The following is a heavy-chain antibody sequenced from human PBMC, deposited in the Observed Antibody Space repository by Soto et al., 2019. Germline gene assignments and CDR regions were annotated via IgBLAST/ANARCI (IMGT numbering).Heavy chain of an antibody. CDR3: VMVDNYVTPTPQDV. Sequence: QVQLVQSGDEVKKPGASVKVSCKASGYIFVNYGIAWVRQAPGQGLEWMGWISPYTGNTHSATKVKGGLTMATDTSTSTAYMDLGSLTSDDTAVYYCVMVDNYVTPTPQDVWGQGTTVTVSS. CDR1: GYIFVNYG. D-gene: IGHD3-16*01. CDR2: ISPYTGNT. J-gene: IGHJ6*02. V-gene: IGHV1-18*01.